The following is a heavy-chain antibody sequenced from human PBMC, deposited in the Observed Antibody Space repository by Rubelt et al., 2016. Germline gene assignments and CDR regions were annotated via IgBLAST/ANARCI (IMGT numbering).Heavy chain of an antibody. D-gene: IGHD5-18*01. Sequence: KSQRGGLEWVSLISGNGRSTYDADSVKGRFTISRDNSRNMLYLQMNNLRAEDTAVYHCAKQRGYNPISNFDYWGQGTLVTVSS. CDR2: ISGNGRST. V-gene: IGHV3-23*01. J-gene: IGHJ4*02. CDR3: AKQRGYNPISNFDY.